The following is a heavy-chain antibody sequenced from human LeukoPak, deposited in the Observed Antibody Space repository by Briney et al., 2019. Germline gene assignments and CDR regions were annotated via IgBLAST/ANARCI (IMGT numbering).Heavy chain of an antibody. J-gene: IGHJ4*02. CDR2: ISGGDST. Sequence: GGSLRLSCAASGFTLSSYAVGWVRQAPGKGLEWVSSISGGDSTYYTNSVKGRLTICRDNSKNTLYLQINSLRAEDTAVYYCAKDSYDTSIWGQGTLVTVSA. D-gene: IGHD3-22*01. CDR1: GFTLSSYA. V-gene: IGHV3-23*01. CDR3: AKDSYDTSI.